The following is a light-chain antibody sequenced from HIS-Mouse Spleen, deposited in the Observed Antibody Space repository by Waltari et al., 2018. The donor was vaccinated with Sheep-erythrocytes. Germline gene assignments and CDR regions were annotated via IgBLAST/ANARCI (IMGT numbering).Light chain of an antibody. CDR3: QQSYSTLYT. J-gene: IGKJ2*01. CDR2: AAS. V-gene: IGKV1-39*01. Sequence: DIQINQSPSSLSASVGDRVTITCRASQSISSYLNWYQQKPGKAPKRLIYAASSLQSGVQSRFSGSGSGTDFTLTISSLQPEDFATYYCQQSYSTLYTFGQGTKLEIK. CDR1: QSISSY.